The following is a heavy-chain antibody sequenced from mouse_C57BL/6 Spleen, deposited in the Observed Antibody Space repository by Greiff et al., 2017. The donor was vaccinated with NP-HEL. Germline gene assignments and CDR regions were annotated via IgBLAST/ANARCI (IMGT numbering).Heavy chain of an antibody. J-gene: IGHJ2*01. CDR2: ISDGGSYT. CDR1: GFTFSSYA. D-gene: IGHD4-1*01. V-gene: IGHV5-4*01. Sequence: EVQLLESGGGLVKPGGSLKLSCAASGFTFSSYAMSWVRQTPEKRLEWVATISDGGSYTYYPDNVKGRFTISRDNAKNHLYLQMSHLKSEDTAMYYCARDRLTGGYYFDYWGQGTTLTVSS. CDR3: ARDRLTGGYYFDY.